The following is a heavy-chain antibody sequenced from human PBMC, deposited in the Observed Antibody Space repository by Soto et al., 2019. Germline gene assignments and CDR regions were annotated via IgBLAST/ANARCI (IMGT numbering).Heavy chain of an antibody. D-gene: IGHD2-15*01. Sequence: EVQLVESGGGLVQPGRSLRLSCAASGFTFDDYAMHWVRRAPGKGLEWVSSISCNSNIIGYADSVKGRFTISRDNAKNSLYLQRNCMRTEDTALYYSAIGGREIVLGGGRCYCTSWAQGTLVPVS. CDR2: ISCNSNII. J-gene: IGHJ5*02. CDR3: AIGGREIVLGGGRCYCTS. V-gene: IGHV3-9*01. CDR1: GFTFDDYA.